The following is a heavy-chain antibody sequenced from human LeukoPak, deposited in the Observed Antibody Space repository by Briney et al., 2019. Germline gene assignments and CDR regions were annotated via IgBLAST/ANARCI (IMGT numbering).Heavy chain of an antibody. CDR3: ASSSGWYYYYYMDV. CDR2: IYYSGST. Sequence: PSETLSLTCAVYGGSFSGYYWSWIRQPPGKGLEWIGSIYYSGSTYYNPSLKSRVTISVDTSKNQFSLKLSSVTAADTAVYYCASSSGWYYYYYMDVWGKGTTVTVSS. CDR1: GGSFSGYY. V-gene: IGHV4-34*01. J-gene: IGHJ6*03. D-gene: IGHD6-19*01.